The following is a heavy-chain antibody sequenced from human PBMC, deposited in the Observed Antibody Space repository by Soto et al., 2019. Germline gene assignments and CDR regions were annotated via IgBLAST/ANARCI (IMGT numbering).Heavy chain of an antibody. CDR2: IYYSGST. CDR1: GGSISSSSYY. D-gene: IGHD6-6*01. V-gene: IGHV4-39*01. J-gene: IGHJ6*02. Sequence: QLQLQESGPGLVKPSETLSLTCTVSGGSISSSSYYWGWIRQPPGKGLEWIGSIYYSGSTYYNPSLKSRVTISVDTSKNQFSLKLSSVTAADTAVYYCARLILDWAAARSHYYYGRDVWGQGTTVTVSS. CDR3: ARLILDWAAARSHYYYGRDV.